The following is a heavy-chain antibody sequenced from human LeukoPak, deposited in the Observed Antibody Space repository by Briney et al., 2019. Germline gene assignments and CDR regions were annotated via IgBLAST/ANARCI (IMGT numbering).Heavy chain of an antibody. V-gene: IGHV4-34*01. CDR2: INHSGST. J-gene: IGHJ5*02. CDR3: ARGRRVQGVMKKNWFDH. Sequence: SETLSLTCAVYGGSFSGYYWNWIRQPPGKGREWIGEINHSGSTNYNPSLKSRVTISVDTSKNQFSLKVSSVTAADTAVYYCARGRRVQGVMKKNWFDHWGQGTLVTVSS. CDR1: GGSFSGYY. D-gene: IGHD3-10*01.